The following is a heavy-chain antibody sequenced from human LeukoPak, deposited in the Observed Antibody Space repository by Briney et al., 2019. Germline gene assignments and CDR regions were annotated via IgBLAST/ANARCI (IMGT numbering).Heavy chain of an antibody. CDR2: INEDGSST. CDR3: ARGGLEPVDY. CDR1: GFTFDDYA. V-gene: IGHV3-74*01. Sequence: PGGSLRLSCAASGFTFDDYAMHWVRQAPGKGLVWVSRINEDGSSTNYADSVKGRFTISRDNVENTLYLQLNGLRAEDTAVYYCARGGLEPVDYWGQGTLVTVSS. J-gene: IGHJ4*02. D-gene: IGHD1-14*01.